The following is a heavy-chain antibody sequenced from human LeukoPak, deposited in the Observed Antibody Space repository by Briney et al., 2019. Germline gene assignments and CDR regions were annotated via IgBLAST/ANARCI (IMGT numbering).Heavy chain of an antibody. CDR3: AREFRLYNWFDP. CDR2: INHSGST. Sequence: SETLSLTCAVYGGSFSGYYWSWIRQPPGKGLEWIGEINHSGSTNYNPSLKSRVTISVDTSKNQFSLKLSSVTAADTAVYYCAREFRLYNWFDPWGQGTLVTVSS. V-gene: IGHV4-34*01. CDR1: GGSFSGYY. J-gene: IGHJ5*02.